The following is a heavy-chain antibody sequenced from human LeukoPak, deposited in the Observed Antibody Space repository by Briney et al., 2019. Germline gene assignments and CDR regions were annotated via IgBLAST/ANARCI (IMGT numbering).Heavy chain of an antibody. CDR2: INPSGGST. D-gene: IGHD5-24*01. J-gene: IGHJ3*02. V-gene: IGHV1-46*01. CDR3: AMEMAALDAFDI. Sequence: ASVKVSCKASGYTFTSYYMHWVRQAPGQGLEWMGIINPSGGSTSYAQKFQGRVTMTRDMSTSTVYMELSSLRSEDTAVYYCAMEMAALDAFDIWGQGTMVTVSS. CDR1: GYTFTSYY.